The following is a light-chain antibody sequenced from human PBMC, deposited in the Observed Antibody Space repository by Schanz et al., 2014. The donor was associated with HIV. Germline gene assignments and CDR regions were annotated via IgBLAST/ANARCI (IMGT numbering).Light chain of an antibody. V-gene: IGLV1-44*01. CDR1: ASDIGDDD. CDR2: GNT. CDR3: TSYAGSNNLV. Sequence: QSVLTQPPSASGTPGQRVTISCSRSASDIGDDDVHWYQKLPGAAPTLLIYGNTVRPSGVPDRFSGSKSGNTASLTVSGLQAEDEADYYCTSYAGSNNLVFGGGTKLTVL. J-gene: IGLJ2*01.